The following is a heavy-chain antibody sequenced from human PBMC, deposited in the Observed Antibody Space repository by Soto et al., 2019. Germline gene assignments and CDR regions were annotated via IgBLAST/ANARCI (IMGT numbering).Heavy chain of an antibody. Sequence: PSETLSLTCTVSGGSISSDYWSWIRQPPGKGLEWIEYIYYSGSTNYNPSLKSRVTISVDTSKNQFSLKLSSVTAADTAVYYCARGSDFWSGLNNWFDPWGQGTLVTVSS. CDR3: ARGSDFWSGLNNWFDP. CDR1: GGSISSDY. V-gene: IGHV4-59*01. CDR2: IYYSGST. D-gene: IGHD3-3*01. J-gene: IGHJ5*02.